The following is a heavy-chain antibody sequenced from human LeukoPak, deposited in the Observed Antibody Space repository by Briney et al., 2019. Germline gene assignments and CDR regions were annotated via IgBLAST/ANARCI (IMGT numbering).Heavy chain of an antibody. Sequence: GGSLRLSCAASAFTFSTYGMHWVRQAPGKGLEWVASIWYDGSNKYYADSVKGRFTISRDNSKNTLYLQMNSLRAEDTAVYYCARGDGPDYWGQGTLVTVSS. J-gene: IGHJ4*02. CDR3: ARGDGPDY. CDR1: AFTFSTYG. CDR2: IWYDGSNK. V-gene: IGHV3-33*01.